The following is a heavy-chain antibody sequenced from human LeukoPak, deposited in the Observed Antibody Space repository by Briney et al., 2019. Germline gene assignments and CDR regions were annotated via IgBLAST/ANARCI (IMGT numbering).Heavy chain of an antibody. D-gene: IGHD6-6*01. Sequence: PETLSLTCTVSGGSISSYYWSWIRQPPGKGLEWIGYIYYSGSTNYNPSLKSRVTISVDTSKNQFSLKLSSVTAADTAVYYCASTLDPYSSSSAYFDYWGQGTLVTVSS. CDR2: IYYSGST. J-gene: IGHJ4*02. CDR1: GGSISSYY. V-gene: IGHV4-59*08. CDR3: ASTLDPYSSSSAYFDY.